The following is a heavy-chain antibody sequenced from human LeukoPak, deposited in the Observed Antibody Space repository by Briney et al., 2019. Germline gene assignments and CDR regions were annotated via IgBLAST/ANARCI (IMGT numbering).Heavy chain of an antibody. CDR2: ISSSSSTI. D-gene: IGHD6-13*01. Sequence: GGSLRLSCAASGFTFSSYSMNWVRQAPGKGLEWVSYISSSSSTIYYADSVKGRFTISRDDAKNSLYLQMNSLRAEDMAVYYCARGRRQLVPAYYFDYWGQGTLVTVSS. J-gene: IGHJ4*02. CDR3: ARGRRQLVPAYYFDY. CDR1: GFTFSSYS. V-gene: IGHV3-48*01.